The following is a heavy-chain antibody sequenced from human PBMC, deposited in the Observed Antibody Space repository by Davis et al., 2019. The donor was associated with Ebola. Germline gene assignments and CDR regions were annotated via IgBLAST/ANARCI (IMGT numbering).Heavy chain of an antibody. CDR3: AKDMSITMIVVVITCFDY. Sequence: GGSLRLSCAASGFTVSSNYMSWVRQAPGKGLEWVSVIYSGGSTYYADSVKGRFTISRDNSKNTLYLQMNSLRAEDTAVYYCAKDMSITMIVVVITCFDYWGQGTLVTVSS. D-gene: IGHD3-22*01. V-gene: IGHV3-53*01. J-gene: IGHJ4*02. CDR2: IYSGGST. CDR1: GFTVSSNY.